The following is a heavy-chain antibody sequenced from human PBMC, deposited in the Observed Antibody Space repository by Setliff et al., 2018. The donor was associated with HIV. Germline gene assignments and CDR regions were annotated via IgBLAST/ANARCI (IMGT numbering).Heavy chain of an antibody. CDR1: GGSITTYY. CDR2: IYYSGSS. CDR3: ARHTGDITGTNHLFDY. V-gene: IGHV4-39*01. D-gene: IGHD1-20*01. Sequence: SETLSLTCTVSGGSITTYYWGWIRQPPGKGLEWIGTIYYSGSSYSSPSLKSRVTISVDTSQNQFSLKLNSVTAADTAVYYCARHTGDITGTNHLFDYWGQGTLVTVSS. J-gene: IGHJ4*02.